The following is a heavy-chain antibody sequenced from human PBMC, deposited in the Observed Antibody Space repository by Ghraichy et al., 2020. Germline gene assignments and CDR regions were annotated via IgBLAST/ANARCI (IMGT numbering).Heavy chain of an antibody. CDR2: ISGDGGRT. Sequence: GESLNISCAASGFTFDDYAMHWVRQAPGKGLEWVSAISGDGGRTYYVDSVKGRFTISRDNSRNYLFLQMNSLRTEDTAFYFCAKESYYGSASEWFDPCGQGTLVTVA. J-gene: IGHJ5*02. D-gene: IGHD3-10*01. V-gene: IGHV3-43*02. CDR3: AKESYYGSASEWFDP. CDR1: GFTFDDYA.